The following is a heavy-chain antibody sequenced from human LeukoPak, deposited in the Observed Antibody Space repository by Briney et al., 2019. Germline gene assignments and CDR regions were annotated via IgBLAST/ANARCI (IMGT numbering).Heavy chain of an antibody. CDR2: ISWNSGNM. V-gene: IGHV3-9*01. CDR1: GFTFDNYA. Sequence: PGGSLRLSCAASGFTFDNYAMHWVRQAPGKGLEWVSGISWNSGNMDYADSVKGRFTISRDNAKNSLYLQMNSLRPEDTAFYYCARLGARQMLEYWGQGTLVTVSS. D-gene: IGHD4-17*01. J-gene: IGHJ4*02. CDR3: ARLGARQMLEY.